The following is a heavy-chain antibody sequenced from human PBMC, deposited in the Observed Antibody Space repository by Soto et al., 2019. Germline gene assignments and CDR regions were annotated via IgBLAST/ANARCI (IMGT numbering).Heavy chain of an antibody. CDR1: GFTVSSNY. V-gene: IGHV3-66*01. Sequence: DVQLVESGGGLVQPGGSLRLSCAASGFTVSSNYMSWIRQAPGKGLEWVSSLYSGGNTFYADSVKGRFTISRDTSKNTLYLQMDSLRDEDTAVYYCAIDRDSSSWFGYWGQGTLVTVSS. CDR3: AIDRDSSSWFGY. CDR2: LYSGGNT. D-gene: IGHD6-13*01. J-gene: IGHJ5*01.